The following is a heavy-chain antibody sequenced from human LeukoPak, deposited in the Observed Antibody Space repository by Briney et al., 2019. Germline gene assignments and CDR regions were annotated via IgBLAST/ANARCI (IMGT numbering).Heavy chain of an antibody. V-gene: IGHV3-53*01. CDR3: ARWGYDSSGSYWDN. Sequence: PGGSLRLSCAASGFSVSSNYMTWVRQAPGKGLQWASVIYSVSDTFYADSVKGRFTISRDNSKNTVSLQMNSLRADDTAVYYCARWGYDSSGSYWDNWGQGTLVTVSS. CDR1: GFSVSSNY. CDR2: IYSVSDT. D-gene: IGHD3-22*01. J-gene: IGHJ4*02.